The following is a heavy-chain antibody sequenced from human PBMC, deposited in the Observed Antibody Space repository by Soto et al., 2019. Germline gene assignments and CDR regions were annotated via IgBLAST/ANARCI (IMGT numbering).Heavy chain of an antibody. Sequence: PSETLSLTCTVSGDSIRDGGYYWAWIRQLPGKGLEWLGYIYYTGSTYYNLSLKSRLTISVDMSKSQFSLELTYLTAADTDVYYCAKDPSPQPNLLVTTGWFAPWGQGIRVTASS. J-gene: IGHJ5*02. V-gene: IGHV4-31*03. CDR2: IYYTGST. CDR3: AKDPSPQPNLLVTTGWFAP. D-gene: IGHD4-4*01. CDR1: GDSIRDGGYY.